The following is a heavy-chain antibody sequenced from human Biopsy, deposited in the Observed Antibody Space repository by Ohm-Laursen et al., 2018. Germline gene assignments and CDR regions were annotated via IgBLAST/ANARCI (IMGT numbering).Heavy chain of an antibody. J-gene: IGHJ4*02. D-gene: IGHD2-8*01. CDR2: INCKTGAT. CDR3: ARDPLNGHKHFDY. Sequence: ASVKVSCKSSSYTFTDYNIHWMRQAPGQGLEWLGYINCKTGATNYAQKFQGTVTMTRDTSISTAYLALGSLRSADSAIYYCARDPLNGHKHFDYWGQGSLVTVSS. CDR1: SYTFTDYN. V-gene: IGHV1-2*02.